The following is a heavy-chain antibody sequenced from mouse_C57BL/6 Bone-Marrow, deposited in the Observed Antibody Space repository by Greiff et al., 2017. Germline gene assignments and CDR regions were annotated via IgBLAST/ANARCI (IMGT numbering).Heavy chain of an antibody. CDR2: IYPGDGDT. V-gene: IGHV1-82*01. CDR1: GYAFSSSW. Sequence: QVQLQQSGPELVKPGASVKISCKASGYAFSSSWMNWVKQRPGKGLEWMGRIYPGDGDTNYNGKFKGKATLTADKSSSTAYMQLSSLTSEDSAVYFCASGGRRGCAYWGQGTLVTVSA. J-gene: IGHJ3*01. CDR3: ASGGRRGCAY.